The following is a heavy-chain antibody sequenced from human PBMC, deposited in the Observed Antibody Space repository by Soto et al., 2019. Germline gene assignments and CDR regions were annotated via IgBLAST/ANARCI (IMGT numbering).Heavy chain of an antibody. D-gene: IGHD2-2*01. CDR3: VVGVPGAMQYFQH. V-gene: IGHV3-21*01. CDR1: GFTFSSFG. Sequence: GGSLRLSCAASGFTFSSFGMNWVRQAPGKGLEWVSSISSSGSYIYYADSVKGRFTISRDNAKNLLFLQLHSLRAEDTAVYYCVVGVPGAMQYFQHWGQGTLVTVSS. J-gene: IGHJ1*01. CDR2: ISSSGSYI.